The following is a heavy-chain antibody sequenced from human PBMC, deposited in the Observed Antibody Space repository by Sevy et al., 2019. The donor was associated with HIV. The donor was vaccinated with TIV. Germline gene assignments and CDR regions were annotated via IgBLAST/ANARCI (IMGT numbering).Heavy chain of an antibody. Sequence: GGSLRLSCAASGFTFSRYWMSWVRQAPGKGLEWVANIKQDGSEKYYVDSVKGRFTISRDNAKNSLYLQMNSLRADDRAVYYCARVKDDSSGYRFDYWGQGTLVTASS. V-gene: IGHV3-7*01. CDR1: GFTFSRYW. D-gene: IGHD3-22*01. CDR3: ARVKDDSSGYRFDY. J-gene: IGHJ4*02. CDR2: IKQDGSEK.